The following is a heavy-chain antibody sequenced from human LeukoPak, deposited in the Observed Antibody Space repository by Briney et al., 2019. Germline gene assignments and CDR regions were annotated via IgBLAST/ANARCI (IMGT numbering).Heavy chain of an antibody. D-gene: IGHD6-19*01. CDR3: ARVGGYSSGWYDYYYYGMDV. CDR1: GYTFTGYY. Sequence: ASVNVSCKASGYTFTGYYMHWVRQAPGQGLEWMGWINPNSGGTNYAQKFQGRVTMTRDTSISTAYMELSRLRSDDTAVYYCARVGGYSSGWYDYYYYGMDVWGQGTTVTVSS. J-gene: IGHJ6*02. CDR2: INPNSGGT. V-gene: IGHV1-2*02.